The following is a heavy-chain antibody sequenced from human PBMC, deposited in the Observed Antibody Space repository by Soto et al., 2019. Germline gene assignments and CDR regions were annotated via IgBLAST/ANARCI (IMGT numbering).Heavy chain of an antibody. J-gene: IGHJ4*02. V-gene: IGHV3-21*02. CDR3: AKGGTHFDY. D-gene: IGHD1-1*01. CDR1: GFTFSSWT. CDR2: ISTSSTYI. Sequence: EVQLAESGGGLVKPGGSLTLSCTVSGFTFSSWTMNWVRQAPGKGLEWVSSISTSSTYIYYADSVKGRFTISRDNANDSLYLNMNNLRADDTAVYYCAKGGTHFDYWGQGTLLSVST.